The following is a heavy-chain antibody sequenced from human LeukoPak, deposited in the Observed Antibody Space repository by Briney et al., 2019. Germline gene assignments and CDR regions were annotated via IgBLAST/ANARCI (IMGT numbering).Heavy chain of an antibody. D-gene: IGHD3-10*01. Sequence: SQTLSLTCTVSGGAITSGGYSWNWIRQPPGKGLEWIGRIYDRGPTYYNPSLKSRITISVDRPKNQFFLNVTSVTAADTAVYYCARSRQGSGLSNYWGQGNLVAVSS. CDR1: GGAITSGGYS. CDR3: ARSRQGSGLSNY. J-gene: IGHJ4*02. V-gene: IGHV4-30-2*01. CDR2: IYDRGPT.